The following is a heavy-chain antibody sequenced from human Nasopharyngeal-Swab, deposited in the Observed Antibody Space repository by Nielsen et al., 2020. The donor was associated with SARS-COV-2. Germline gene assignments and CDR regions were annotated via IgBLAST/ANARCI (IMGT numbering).Heavy chain of an antibody. CDR1: GFTFSSYS. J-gene: IGHJ4*02. Sequence: GESLKISCAASGFTFSSYSMNWVRQAPGKGLEWVSTISGSSGSMHYADSVKGRFTISRDNAKDSLYLQMNTLRAEDTAVYYCARDGGYCSGGSCYSGLDYWGQGTLVTVSS. CDR3: ARDGGYCSGGSCYSGLDY. V-gene: IGHV3-48*01. CDR2: ISGSSGSM. D-gene: IGHD2-15*01.